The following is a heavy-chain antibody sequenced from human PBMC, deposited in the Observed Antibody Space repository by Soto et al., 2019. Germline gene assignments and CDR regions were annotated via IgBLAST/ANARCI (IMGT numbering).Heavy chain of an antibody. J-gene: IGHJ3*02. CDR3: ARSEAGNDAFDI. CDR1: GGSISSGDYY. D-gene: IGHD6-13*01. Sequence: SETLSLTCTVSGGSISSGDYYWSWIRQPPGKGLEWIGYIYYSGSTNYNPSLKSRVTISVDTSKNQFSLKLSSVTAADTAVYYCARSEAGNDAFDIWGQGTMVTVSS. CDR2: IYYSGST. V-gene: IGHV4-61*08.